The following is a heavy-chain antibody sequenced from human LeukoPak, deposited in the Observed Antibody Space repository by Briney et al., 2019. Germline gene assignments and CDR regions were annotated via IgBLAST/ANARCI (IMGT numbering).Heavy chain of an antibody. J-gene: IGHJ4*02. D-gene: IGHD4-11*01. Sequence: PGESLKISCKGSGFSFTSYWIGWVRQMPGKGLEWMGIIYPGDSDSRYNPSFQGQGTISPDKSISTAYLQWSSLQASDTASDDATRLGDSNDDYFDCWRQGTLVTVFS. CDR2: IYPGDSDS. CDR3: TRLGDSNDDYFDC. CDR1: GFSFTSYW. V-gene: IGHV5-51*03.